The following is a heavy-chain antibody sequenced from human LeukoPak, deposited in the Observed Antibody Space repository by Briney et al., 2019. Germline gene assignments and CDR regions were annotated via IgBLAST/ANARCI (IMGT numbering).Heavy chain of an antibody. Sequence: SGTLSLTCTVSGGSISSTSSYWGWIRQPPGKGLEWIGAVYYSGSTYYNPSLKSRVTISVDTSKNQFSLDLKSVTATDTTVYYCARQAKTVVQYIDFDFWGQGTLVTVSS. CDR1: GGSISSTSSY. CDR3: ARQAKTVVQYIDFDF. CDR2: VYYSGST. J-gene: IGHJ4*01. V-gene: IGHV4-39*01. D-gene: IGHD2-21*01.